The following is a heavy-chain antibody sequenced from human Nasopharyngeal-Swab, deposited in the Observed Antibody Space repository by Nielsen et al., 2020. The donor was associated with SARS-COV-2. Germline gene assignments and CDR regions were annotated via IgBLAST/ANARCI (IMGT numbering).Heavy chain of an antibody. V-gene: IGHV3-66*01. Sequence: GEFLKISCAASGFTVSSNYMSWVRQAPGKGLEWVSVIYSGGSTYYADSVKGRFTISRDNSKNTLYLQMNSLRAEDTAVYYCALGSGYFRGRAEFDYWGQGTLVTVSS. D-gene: IGHD3-3*01. CDR3: ALGSGYFRGRAEFDY. J-gene: IGHJ4*02. CDR2: IYSGGST. CDR1: GFTVSSNY.